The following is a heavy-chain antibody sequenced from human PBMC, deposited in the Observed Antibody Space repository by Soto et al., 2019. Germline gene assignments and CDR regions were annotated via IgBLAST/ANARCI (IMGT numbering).Heavy chain of an antibody. CDR2: IYYSGST. V-gene: IGHV4-31*03. D-gene: IGHD4-4*01. CDR3: ARAYSNPALFDY. Sequence: SATLSLTCTVSGGSISSGGYYWSWIRQHPGKGLEWIGYIYYSGSTYYNPSLKSRVTISVDTSKNQFSLKLSSVTAADTAVYYCARAYSNPALFDYWGQGTLVTVSS. CDR1: GGSISSGGYY. J-gene: IGHJ4*02.